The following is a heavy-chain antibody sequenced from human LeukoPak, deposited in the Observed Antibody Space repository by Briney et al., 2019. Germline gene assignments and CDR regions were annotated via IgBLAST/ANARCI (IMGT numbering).Heavy chain of an antibody. D-gene: IGHD6-19*01. CDR2: IYSGGST. CDR3: ARDYTGSGEY. V-gene: IGHV3-53*01. J-gene: IGHJ4*02. CDR1: GFTVSSNY. Sequence: QSGGSETLLCAASGFTVSSNYMSWVRQAPGKGLEWVSVIYSGGSTYYADSVKGRFTISRDNSKNTLYLQMNSLRAEDTAVYYCARDYTGSGEYWGQGTLVTVSS.